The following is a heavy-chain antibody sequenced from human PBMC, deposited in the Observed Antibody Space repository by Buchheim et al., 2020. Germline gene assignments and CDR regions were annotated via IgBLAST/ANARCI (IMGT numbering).Heavy chain of an antibody. CDR2: IYHSGST. CDR1: GGSISSSNW. J-gene: IGHJ6*02. Sequence: QVQLQESGPGLVKPSGTLSLTCAVSGGSISSSNWWSWVRQPPGKGLEWIGEIYHSGSTNYNPSLKSRVTISVEQSKHQFSLKLSSVTAADTAVYYCARQRSPSYQLLLSYYYYGMDVWGQGTT. D-gene: IGHD2-2*01. V-gene: IGHV4-4*02. CDR3: ARQRSPSYQLLLSYYYYGMDV.